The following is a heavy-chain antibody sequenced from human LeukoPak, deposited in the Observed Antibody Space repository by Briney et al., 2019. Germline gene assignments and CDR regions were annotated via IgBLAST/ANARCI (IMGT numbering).Heavy chain of an antibody. J-gene: IGHJ4*02. CDR3: ARDMDSGPDFFDY. CDR2: INPHSGGK. Sequence: ASVKVSCKASGYTFTDYYMHWVRQAPGQGLEWMGWINPHSGGKDHAQKFQGRVTMTRDTSISTAYMELSRLRSDDTAVYYCARDMDSGPDFFDYWGLGTLVTVSS. CDR1: GYTFTDYY. D-gene: IGHD1-26*01. V-gene: IGHV1-2*02.